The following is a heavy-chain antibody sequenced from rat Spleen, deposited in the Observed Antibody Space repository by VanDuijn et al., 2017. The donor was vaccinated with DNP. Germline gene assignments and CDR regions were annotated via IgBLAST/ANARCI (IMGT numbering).Heavy chain of an antibody. CDR2: ISYSGST. CDR1: AYSITSTY. V-gene: IGHV3-1*01. J-gene: IGHJ2*01. Sequence: EVQLQESGSVLVKPSQSLSLTCSVTAYSITSTYWGWSRKFPGNKTKSIGHISYSGSTNYNPALKSRLSITRYTSKNHCLLHLNSVTTKDTATNYCARWTRYFDYWGQGIMVTVSS. CDR3: ARWTRYFDY. D-gene: IGHD1-7*01.